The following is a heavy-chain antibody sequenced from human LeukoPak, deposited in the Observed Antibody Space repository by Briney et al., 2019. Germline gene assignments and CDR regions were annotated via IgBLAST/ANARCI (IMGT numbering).Heavy chain of an antibody. Sequence: ASVKVSCKASGYTFTSYGISWVLQAPGHGLEWMGWISAYNGNTNYAQKLQGRVTMTTDTSTSTAYMELRSLRSDDTAVYYCARVLGIAAAGHNWFDPWGQGTLVTVSS. J-gene: IGHJ5*02. V-gene: IGHV1-18*01. CDR1: GYTFTSYG. CDR2: ISAYNGNT. CDR3: ARVLGIAAAGHNWFDP. D-gene: IGHD6-13*01.